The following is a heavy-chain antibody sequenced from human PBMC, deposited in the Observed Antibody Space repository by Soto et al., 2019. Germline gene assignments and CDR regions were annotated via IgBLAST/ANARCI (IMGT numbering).Heavy chain of an antibody. CDR3: ARRTNGYFGY. V-gene: IGHV3-23*03. CDR1: GFTFRDYT. D-gene: IGHD2-8*01. CDR2: ILSDYNT. J-gene: IGHJ4*02. Sequence: EVQLLESGGGLAQPGGSLTLSCAASGFTFRDYTMTWVRQAPGQVLECISVILSDYNTFYAGSVRGRFTISRDDAKNTIYLEMNSRRAEDTAVYYCARRTNGYFGYWGQGALVTVSS.